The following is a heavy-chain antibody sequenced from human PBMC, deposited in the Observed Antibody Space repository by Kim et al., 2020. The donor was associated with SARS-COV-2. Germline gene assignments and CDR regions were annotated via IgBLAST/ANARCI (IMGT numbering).Heavy chain of an antibody. V-gene: IGHV3-23*03. D-gene: IGHD4-17*01. Sequence: GGSLRLSCASSGFTFISYAISWVRQAPGKGLEWGSVIYSGGSSTDYADSVKGRFTISRDNSKNTLYLQMNSLRAEETAVYHYAKVMVDYGDYLGNYWRQG. CDR2: IYSGGSST. CDR3: AKVMVDYGDYLGNY. J-gene: IGHJ4*02. CDR1: GFTFISYA.